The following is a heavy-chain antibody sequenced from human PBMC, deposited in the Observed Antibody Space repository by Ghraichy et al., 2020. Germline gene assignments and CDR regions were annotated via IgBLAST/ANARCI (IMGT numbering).Heavy chain of an antibody. V-gene: IGHV3-64*01. CDR1: GFTFSSYA. Sequence: GGSLRLSCAASGFTFSSYAMHWVRQAPGKGLEYVSAISSNGGSTYYANSVKGRFTISRDNSKNTLYLQMGSLRAEDMAVYYCAREPYYDSSGYLVESGYFDYWGQGTLVTVSS. CDR2: ISSNGGST. J-gene: IGHJ4*02. CDR3: AREPYYDSSGYLVESGYFDY. D-gene: IGHD3-22*01.